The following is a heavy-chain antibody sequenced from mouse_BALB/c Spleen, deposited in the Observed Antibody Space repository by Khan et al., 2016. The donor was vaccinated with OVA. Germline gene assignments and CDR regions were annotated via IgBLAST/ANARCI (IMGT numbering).Heavy chain of an antibody. CDR3: ARGGRSGPAWFAY. V-gene: IGHV3-6*02. CDR1: GYSITSGYF. J-gene: IGHJ3*01. Sequence: VQLQQSGPGLVKPSQSLSLTCSVTGYSITSGYFWNWIRQFPGNKLEWMGYIRYDGNSNYNPSLKNRISITRDTSKNQFFLKLNSVTPEDTSTYDCARGGRSGPAWFAYWGQGTLVTVSA. CDR2: IRYDGNS. D-gene: IGHD3-1*01.